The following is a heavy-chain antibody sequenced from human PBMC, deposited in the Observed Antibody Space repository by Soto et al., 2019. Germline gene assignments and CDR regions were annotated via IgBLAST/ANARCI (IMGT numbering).Heavy chain of an antibody. CDR3: ASGALLEWLLIYGMDV. Sequence: ASVKVSCKASGYTFTSYDINWVRQATGQGLEWMGWMNPNSGNTGYAQKFQGRVTMTRNTSISTAYMELSNLRSEDTAVYYCASGALLEWLLIYGMDVWGQGTTVTVSS. J-gene: IGHJ6*02. V-gene: IGHV1-8*01. D-gene: IGHD3-3*01. CDR2: MNPNSGNT. CDR1: GYTFTSYD.